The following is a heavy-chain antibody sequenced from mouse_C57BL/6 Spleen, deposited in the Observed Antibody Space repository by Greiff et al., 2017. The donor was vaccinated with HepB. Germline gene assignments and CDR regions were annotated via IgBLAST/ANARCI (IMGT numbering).Heavy chain of an antibody. CDR2: IYPGDGDT. Sequence: QVQLQQSGPELVKPGASVKISCKASGYAFSSSWMNWVKQRPGKGLEWIGRIYPGDGDTNYNGKFKGKATLTADKSSSTAYMQLSSLTSEDSAVYFYARDEGARFAYWGQGTLVTVSA. CDR3: ARDEGARFAY. CDR1: GYAFSSSW. J-gene: IGHJ3*01. V-gene: IGHV1-82*01.